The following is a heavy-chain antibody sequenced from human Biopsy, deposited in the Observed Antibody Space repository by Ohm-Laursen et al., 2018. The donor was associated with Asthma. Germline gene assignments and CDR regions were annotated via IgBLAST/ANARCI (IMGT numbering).Heavy chain of an antibody. V-gene: IGHV3-66*01. CDR3: ARTFHFWSPYHAEHYQL. Sequence: SLRLSCAAFEFSVSSSYMSWVRQAPGKGLEWVSVIYNDGRAYYADSVKGRFTVSRDNSKNTLFLQMNSLRAEDTAVYYCARTFHFWSPYHAEHYQLWGQGTLVTVSS. CDR1: EFSVSSSY. J-gene: IGHJ1*01. CDR2: IYNDGRA. D-gene: IGHD3-3*02.